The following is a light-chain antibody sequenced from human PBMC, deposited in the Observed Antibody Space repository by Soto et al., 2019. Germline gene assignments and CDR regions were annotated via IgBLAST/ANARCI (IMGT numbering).Light chain of an antibody. J-gene: IGLJ1*01. CDR2: EVT. Sequence: QSALTQPASVSGSPGQSITISCTGTSSNVGSYKLVSWYQQHPGKAPKLMIYEVTKRPLGVPDRFSGSKSGNTASLTVSGLQAEDEADYYCSSYAGSINPYVFGTGTKVTVL. V-gene: IGLV2-14*02. CDR3: SSYAGSINPYV. CDR1: SSNVGSYKL.